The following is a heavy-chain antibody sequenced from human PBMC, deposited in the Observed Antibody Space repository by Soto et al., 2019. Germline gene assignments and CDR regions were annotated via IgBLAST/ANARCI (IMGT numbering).Heavy chain of an antibody. Sequence: GGSLRLSCTASGFTFSNYAMSWVRQAPGKGLGWVSTISGSGGITNYVDSVKGRFTISRDNFKNTLYLQVNSLRAEDTAVYYCAASRYTYNSYFDYWGQGTLVTVSS. D-gene: IGHD2-2*01. J-gene: IGHJ4*02. CDR1: GFTFSNYA. CDR2: ISGSGGIT. CDR3: AASRYTYNSYFDY. V-gene: IGHV3-23*01.